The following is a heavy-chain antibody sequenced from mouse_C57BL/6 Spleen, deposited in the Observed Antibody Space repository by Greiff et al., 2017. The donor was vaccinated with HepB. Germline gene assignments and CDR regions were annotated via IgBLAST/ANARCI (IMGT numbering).Heavy chain of an antibody. D-gene: IGHD2-1*01. Sequence: QVQLQQPGAELVMPGASVKLSCKASGYTFTSYWMHWVKQRPGQGLEWIGEIDPSDSYTNYNQKFKGKSTLTVDKSSSTAYMQLSSLTSEDSAVYYCARIYYGELYYAMDYWGQGTSVTVSS. V-gene: IGHV1-69*01. J-gene: IGHJ4*01. CDR2: IDPSDSYT. CDR3: ARIYYGELYYAMDY. CDR1: GYTFTSYW.